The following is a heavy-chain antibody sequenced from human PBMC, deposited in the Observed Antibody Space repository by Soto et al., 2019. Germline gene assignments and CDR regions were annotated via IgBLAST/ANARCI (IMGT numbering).Heavy chain of an antibody. V-gene: IGHV1-18*01. Sequence: QVQLVQSGAEVKKPGASVKVSCKTSGYTFTTYGISWVRQAPGQGFEWMGWISANNGNTNHAQKFRGRISMTTDTSTSTAYMEVRSLRSDDTAVYYCAREGRGFEEYWGQGTLVIVSS. CDR3: AREGRGFEEY. J-gene: IGHJ4*02. CDR1: GYTFTTYG. D-gene: IGHD5-12*01. CDR2: ISANNGNT.